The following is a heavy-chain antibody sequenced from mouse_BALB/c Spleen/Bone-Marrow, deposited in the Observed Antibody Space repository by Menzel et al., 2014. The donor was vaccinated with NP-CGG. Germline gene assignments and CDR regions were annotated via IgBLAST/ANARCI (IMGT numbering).Heavy chain of an antibody. V-gene: IGHV1S56*01. CDR2: IFPGDVDT. J-gene: IGHJ1*01. D-gene: IGHD1-1*02. Sequence: QVQLQQPGPELVMPGTSVKISCKASGYTFTNYYIHWLKQRPGQGLEWIGWIFPGDVDTNYNEKFKGKATLTADESSSTAYMQLSSLTSEDSAVYFCAREVGRGGYFDVWGAGTTVTVSS. CDR1: GYTFTNYY. CDR3: AREVGRGGYFDV.